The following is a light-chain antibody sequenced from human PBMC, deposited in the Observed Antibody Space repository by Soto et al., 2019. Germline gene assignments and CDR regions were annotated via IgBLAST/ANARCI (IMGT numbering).Light chain of an antibody. V-gene: IGLV1-40*01. Sequence: QSVLTQPPSVSGAPGRRVTISCTGTSSNIGAGYDVNWYQQLPGTAPKLLIYDNSNRPSGVPDRFSGSKSGTSASLAITGLQAEDEADYYCQSYDSSLSGAVFGGGTKLTVL. CDR3: QSYDSSLSGAV. J-gene: IGLJ2*01. CDR2: DNS. CDR1: SSNIGAGYD.